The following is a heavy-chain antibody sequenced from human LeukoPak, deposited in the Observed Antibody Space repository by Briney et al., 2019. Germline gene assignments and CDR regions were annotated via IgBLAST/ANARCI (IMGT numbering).Heavy chain of an antibody. V-gene: IGHV4-59*01. CDR1: GGSISGYY. Sequence: PSETLSLTCTVSGGSISGYYWSWIRQPPGKGLEWIGYIYYSGSTNYNPSLKSRVTISVDTSKNQFSLKLSSVTAADTAVYYCARTSSPYYYMDVWGKGTTVTVSS. CDR2: IYYSGST. J-gene: IGHJ6*03. CDR3: ARTSSPYYYMDV.